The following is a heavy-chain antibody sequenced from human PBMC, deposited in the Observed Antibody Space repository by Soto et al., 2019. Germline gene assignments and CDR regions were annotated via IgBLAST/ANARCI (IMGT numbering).Heavy chain of an antibody. CDR1: GYTLTELS. J-gene: IGHJ6*02. CDR3: ARGSGGSSYYYYGMDV. D-gene: IGHD2-15*01. CDR2: FIHYGGGT. Sequence: SVKVSCKTSGYTLTELSMDWLRQAPGKGLVWMGGFIHYGGGTIYAQKLQGRVTITADTSTNTAYMELSSLRSEDTAVYYCARGSGGSSYYYYGMDVWGQGTTVTVSS. V-gene: IGHV1-24*01.